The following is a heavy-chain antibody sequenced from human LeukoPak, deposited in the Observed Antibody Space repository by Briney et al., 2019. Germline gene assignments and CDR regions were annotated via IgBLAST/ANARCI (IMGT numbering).Heavy chain of an antibody. CDR2: INPSGGTT. Sequence: ASVKVSCKASGHTFTNYYMHWVRQAPGQGLEWMGIINPSGGTTSYAQKFQGRVTMTRDTSTSTVYMELSSLRSEDTAVYYCARDRASMVAFVFDYWGQGALVTVSS. J-gene: IGHJ4*02. D-gene: IGHD4/OR15-4a*01. V-gene: IGHV1-46*01. CDR1: GHTFTNYY. CDR3: ARDRASMVAFVFDY.